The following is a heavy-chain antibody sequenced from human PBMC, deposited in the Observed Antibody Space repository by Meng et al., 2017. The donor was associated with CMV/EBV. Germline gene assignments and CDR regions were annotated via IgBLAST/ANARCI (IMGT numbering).Heavy chain of an antibody. D-gene: IGHD3-3*01. J-gene: IGHJ6*02. CDR2: MNPNSGNT. Sequence: ASVKVSCKASGYTFTSYDINWVRQATGQGLEWMGWMNPNSGNTGYAQKFQGRVTMTRNTSISTAYMELSSLRSEDTAVYYCATVSVGLRFLEWLFAYGMDDWGQGTTVTVSS. CDR1: GYTFTSYD. V-gene: IGHV1-8*01. CDR3: ATVSVGLRFLEWLFAYGMDD.